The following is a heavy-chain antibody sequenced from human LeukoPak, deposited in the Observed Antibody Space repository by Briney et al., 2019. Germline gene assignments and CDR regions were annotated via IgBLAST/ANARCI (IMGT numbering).Heavy chain of an antibody. Sequence: GGSLRLSCAASGFTFSDSWMSWVRQAPGKGLEWVSAISGSGGSTYYADSVKGRFTISRDNSKNTLYLQMNSLRAEDTAVYYCAKEFKRAAGNYFDYWGQGTLVTVSS. CDR1: GFTFSDSW. D-gene: IGHD6-13*01. CDR2: ISGSGGST. J-gene: IGHJ4*02. CDR3: AKEFKRAAGNYFDY. V-gene: IGHV3-23*01.